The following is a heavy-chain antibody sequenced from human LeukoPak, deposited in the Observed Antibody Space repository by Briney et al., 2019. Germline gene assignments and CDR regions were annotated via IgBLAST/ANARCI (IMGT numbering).Heavy chain of an antibody. Sequence: ASVKVSCKASGYTFTGYYMHWVRQAPGQGLEWMGWINPNSGGTNYAQKFQGWVTMTEDTSTDTAYMELSSLRSEDTAVYHCATRDYGSGSYYNGVSDYWGQGTLVTVSS. J-gene: IGHJ4*02. D-gene: IGHD3-10*01. V-gene: IGHV1-2*04. CDR2: INPNSGGT. CDR3: ATRDYGSGSYYNGVSDY. CDR1: GYTFTGYY.